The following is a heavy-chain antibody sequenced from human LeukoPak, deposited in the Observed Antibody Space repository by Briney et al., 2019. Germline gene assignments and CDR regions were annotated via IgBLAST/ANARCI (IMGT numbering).Heavy chain of an antibody. CDR3: AKRVSGTTFY. J-gene: IGHJ4*02. CDR1: GFTFSSYV. D-gene: IGHD1-1*01. Sequence: PGGSLRLSCAASGFTFSSYVMSWVRQAPGKGLGWVSAISGSGATTYYPDSVKGRFTISRDNSKNTLYLHMNRLRGEDTAVYYCAKRVSGTTFYWGRGTLVTVSS. CDR2: ISGSGATT. V-gene: IGHV3-23*01.